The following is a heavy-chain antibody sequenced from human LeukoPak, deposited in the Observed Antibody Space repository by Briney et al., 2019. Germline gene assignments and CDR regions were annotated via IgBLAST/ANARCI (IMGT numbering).Heavy chain of an antibody. CDR3: ARVFDDSSGYYRHPYFDY. V-gene: IGHV4-59*01. CDR1: GGSISSYY. J-gene: IGHJ4*02. D-gene: IGHD3-22*01. CDR2: IYYSGST. Sequence: SETLSLTCTVSGGSISSYYWSWIRQPPGKGLEWIGYIYYSGSTNYNPSLKSRVTISVDTSKNQFSLKLSSVTAADTAVYYCARVFDDSSGYYRHPYFDYWGQGTLVTVSS.